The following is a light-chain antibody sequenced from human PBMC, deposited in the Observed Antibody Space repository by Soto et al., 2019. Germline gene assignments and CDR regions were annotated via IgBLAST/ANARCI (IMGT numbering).Light chain of an antibody. CDR2: GNS. V-gene: IGLV1-40*01. CDR3: QSFDSNLSGSF. J-gene: IGLJ1*01. CDR1: SFKIGAGYD. Sequence: QSVLTQPPSVSGAPGQRVTISCTGSSFKIGAGYDVHWYQQLPGTAPKLLIYGNSNRPSGVPDRFSGSKSGTSASLAITGLQALDEADYYCQSFDSNLSGSFFGTGTKVTVL.